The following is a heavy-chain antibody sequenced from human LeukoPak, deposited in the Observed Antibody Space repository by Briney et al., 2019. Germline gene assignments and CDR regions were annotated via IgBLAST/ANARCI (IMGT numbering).Heavy chain of an antibody. D-gene: IGHD6-19*01. CDR1: GGSISSYY. V-gene: IGHV4-59*01. Sequence: PSETLSLTCTVSGGSISSYYWSWLRQPPGKGLEWIGYIYYSGSTNYNPSLKSRVTISVDTSKNQFSLKLSPVTAADTAVYYCAIIAVAGTGDYWGQGTLVTVSS. CDR2: IYYSGST. J-gene: IGHJ4*02. CDR3: AIIAVAGTGDY.